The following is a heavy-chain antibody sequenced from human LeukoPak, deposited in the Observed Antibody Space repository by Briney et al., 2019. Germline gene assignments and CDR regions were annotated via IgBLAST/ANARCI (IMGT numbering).Heavy chain of an antibody. D-gene: IGHD6-19*01. V-gene: IGHV4-59*08. CDR3: ARLHSGWYYFDY. CDR1: GGSISSYY. CDR2: ISYSGST. J-gene: IGHJ4*02. Sequence: PSETLCLTCTVSGGSISSYYWSWIRQPPGKGLEWIGYISYSGSTNYNPSLKSRVTISVDTSKNQFSLKLSSVTAADTAVYYCARLHSGWYYFDYWGQGTLVTVSS.